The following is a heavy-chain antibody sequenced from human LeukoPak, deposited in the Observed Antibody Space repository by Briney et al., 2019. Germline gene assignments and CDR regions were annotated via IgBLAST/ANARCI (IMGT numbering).Heavy chain of an antibody. J-gene: IGHJ4*02. CDR1: GYSFTSYW. D-gene: IGHD2-15*01. Sequence: RPGESLKISCKGSGYSFTSYWIGWVRQKPGKGLEWMGIIYFGDSDTRYSPSFQGQVSFSADTSNNTVYLQWTSLKASDTAIYYCARREASANFDYWGQGTLVTVSS. V-gene: IGHV5-51*01. CDR2: IYFGDSDT. CDR3: ARREASANFDY.